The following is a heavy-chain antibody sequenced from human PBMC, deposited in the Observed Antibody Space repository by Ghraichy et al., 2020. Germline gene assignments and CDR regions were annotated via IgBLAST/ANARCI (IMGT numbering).Heavy chain of an antibody. Sequence: SQTLSLTCAVSGGSISSGGYSWSWIRQPPGKGLEWIGYIYYSGSTYYNPSLSSRVTISVDTSKNQFSLKLSSVTAADTAVYYCARGLGYCSTTSCLYLDYWGQGTLVTVSS. CDR1: GGSISSGGYS. J-gene: IGHJ4*02. V-gene: IGHV4-30-4*07. CDR2: IYYSGST. CDR3: ARGLGYCSTTSCLYLDY. D-gene: IGHD2-2*01.